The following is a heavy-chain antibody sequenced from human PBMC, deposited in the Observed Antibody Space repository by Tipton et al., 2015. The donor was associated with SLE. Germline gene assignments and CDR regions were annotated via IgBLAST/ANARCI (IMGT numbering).Heavy chain of an antibody. CDR2: ISTYNGNT. Sequence: QVQLVQSGVEVKKPGASVRVSCKASGYTFTTYGISWVRQAPGQGREWMGWISTYNGNTNYAQKLQGRVTMTSDTSTSTAYMELRSLRSDDTAIYYGARVRVDTAMGVFDFWGQGNLVTVSS. CDR3: ARVRVDTAMGVFDF. V-gene: IGHV1-18*01. CDR1: GYTFTTYG. D-gene: IGHD5-18*01. J-gene: IGHJ4*02.